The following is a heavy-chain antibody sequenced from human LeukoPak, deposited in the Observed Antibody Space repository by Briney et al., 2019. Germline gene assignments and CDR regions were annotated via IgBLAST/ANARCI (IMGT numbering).Heavy chain of an antibody. CDR1: GGSFSGYY. D-gene: IGHD3-9*01. CDR3: ARVGSTVNDILTGYSLDY. CDR2: INHSGST. Sequence: SETLSLTCAVYGGSFSGYYRSWIRQPPGKGLEWIGEINHSGSTNYKPSLNSRVTISVDTSKHQFSLTLSSVTAADTAVYYCARVGSTVNDILTGYSLDYWGQGTLVTVSS. J-gene: IGHJ4*02. V-gene: IGHV4-34*01.